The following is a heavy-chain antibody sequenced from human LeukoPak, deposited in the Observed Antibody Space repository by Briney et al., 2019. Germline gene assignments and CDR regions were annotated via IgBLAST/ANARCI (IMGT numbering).Heavy chain of an antibody. CDR1: GGSISSYY. J-gene: IGHJ4*02. D-gene: IGHD3-3*01. CDR3: ARSRSLEWFLVGEFDY. Sequence: SETLSLTCTVSGGSISSYYLSWIRQPAGKGLEWIGRIYTSGSTNYNPSLKSRVTMSVDTSKDQFSLKLGSVTAADTAVYYCARSRSLEWFLVGEFDYWGQGTLVTVSS. CDR2: IYTSGST. V-gene: IGHV4-4*07.